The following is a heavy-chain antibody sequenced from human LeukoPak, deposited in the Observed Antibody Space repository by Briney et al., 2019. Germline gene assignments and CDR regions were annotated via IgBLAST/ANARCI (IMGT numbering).Heavy chain of an antibody. V-gene: IGHV3-48*01. CDR1: GFTVSSND. CDR3: ARVGLDYYGSGSYLGY. CDR2: ISSSSSTI. J-gene: IGHJ4*02. D-gene: IGHD3-10*01. Sequence: GGSLRLSCAASGFTVSSNDMSWVRQAPGRGLEWVSYISSSSSTIYYADSVKGRFTISRDNAKNSLYLQMNSLRAEDTAVYYCARVGLDYYGSGSYLGYWGQGTLVTVSS.